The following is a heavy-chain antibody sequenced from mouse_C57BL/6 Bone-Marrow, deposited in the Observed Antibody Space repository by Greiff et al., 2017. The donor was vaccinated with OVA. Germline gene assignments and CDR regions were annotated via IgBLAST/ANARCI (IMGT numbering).Heavy chain of an antibody. Sequence: VQLQQSGPELVKPGASVKMSCKASGYTFTDYNMPWVKQSHGKSLEWIGYINPNNGGTSYNQKFKGKATLTVNKSSSTAYMELRSLTSEDSAVYYCARDDYDGYWYFDVWGTGTTVTVAS. CDR3: ARDDYDGYWYFDV. CDR2: INPNNGGT. V-gene: IGHV1-22*01. J-gene: IGHJ1*03. CDR1: GYTFTDYN. D-gene: IGHD2-4*01.